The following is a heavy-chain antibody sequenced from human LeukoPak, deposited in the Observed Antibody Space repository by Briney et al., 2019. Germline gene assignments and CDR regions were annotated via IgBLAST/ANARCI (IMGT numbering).Heavy chain of an antibody. Sequence: GGSLRLSCAASGFTVSSNYMSWVRQAPGKGLEWVAVIWFDGSNQYYAESVKGRFTISRVNSENTVYLQMNSLRAEDTAVYYCARDRGVRYFDYWGQGTLVTVSS. D-gene: IGHD3-10*01. CDR3: ARDRGVRYFDY. CDR1: GFTVSSNY. J-gene: IGHJ4*02. V-gene: IGHV3-33*08. CDR2: IWFDGSNQ.